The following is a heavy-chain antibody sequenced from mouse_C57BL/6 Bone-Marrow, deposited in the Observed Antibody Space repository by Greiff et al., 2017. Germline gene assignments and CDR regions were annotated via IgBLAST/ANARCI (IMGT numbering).Heavy chain of an antibody. CDR2: IWSGGST. Sequence: QVHVKQSGPGLVQPSQSLSITCTVSGFSLTSYGVHWVRPSPGKGLEWLGVIWSGGSTAYTADFISRLSISTDNSKSQVFFKMNSLQADDTAIYYCARAYYYPVAYWGQGTLVTVSA. V-gene: IGHV2-2*01. CDR3: ARAYYYPVAY. J-gene: IGHJ3*01. CDR1: GFSLTSYG. D-gene: IGHD1-1*01.